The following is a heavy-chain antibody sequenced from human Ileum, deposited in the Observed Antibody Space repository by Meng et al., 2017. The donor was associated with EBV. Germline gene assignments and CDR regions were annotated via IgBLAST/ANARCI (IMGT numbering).Heavy chain of an antibody. J-gene: IGHJ4*02. CDR2: TYYSEST. CDR3: AKVGWSLDY. V-gene: IGHV4-59*08. Sequence: QVELQWSGPRLWNPSEALSLTCTVSCGSTGSYHWSWMRQPPGMGLEWIGNTYYSESTNYNPPLKSQVTISVVTSKNQFSLNLSTATASGTTVYYCAKVGWSLDYWGQGTLVTVSS. CDR1: CGSTGSYH. D-gene: IGHD2-15*01.